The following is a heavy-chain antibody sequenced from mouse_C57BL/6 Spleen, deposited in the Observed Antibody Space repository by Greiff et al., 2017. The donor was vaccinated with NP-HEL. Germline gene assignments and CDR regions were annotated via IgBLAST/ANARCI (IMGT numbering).Heavy chain of an antibody. V-gene: IGHV1-82*01. CDR2: IYPGDGDT. CDR1: GYTFTSYW. D-gene: IGHD1-2*01. CDR3: AREGLRLFAY. Sequence: QVQLQQPGAELVKPGASVKMSCKASGYTFTSYWITWVKQRPGKGLEWIGRIYPGDGDTNYNGKFKGKATLTADKSSSTAYMQLSSLTSEDSAVYFCAREGLRLFAYWGQGTLVTVSA. J-gene: IGHJ3*01.